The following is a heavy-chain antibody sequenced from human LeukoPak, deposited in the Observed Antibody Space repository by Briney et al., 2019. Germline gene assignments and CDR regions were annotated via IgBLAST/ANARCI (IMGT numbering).Heavy chain of an antibody. J-gene: IGHJ3*02. CDR2: FVPQHPQP. Sequence: GASVKVSCKVSGYTLTELSMHWVRQAPGKGREWMGGFVPQHPQPLYPQKLQVRVTMPDDTSTDTAYMELSSLRSEDTAVYYCATGTPATVVYDAFDIWGQGTMVTVSS. CDR3: ATGTPATVVYDAFDI. V-gene: IGHV1-24*01. CDR1: GYTLTELS. D-gene: IGHD4-23*01.